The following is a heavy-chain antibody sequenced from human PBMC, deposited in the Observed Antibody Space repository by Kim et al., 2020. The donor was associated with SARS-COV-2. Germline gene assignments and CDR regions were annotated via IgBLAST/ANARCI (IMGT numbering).Heavy chain of an antibody. CDR2: INPNSGGT. Sequence: ASVKVSCKASGYTFTGYYMHWVRQAAGQGLEWMGWINPNSGGTNYAQKFQGRVTMTRDTSISTAYMELSRLRSDDTAVYYCARIREVSGWYLGDYYYYGMDVWGQGTTVPVSS. CDR1: GYTFTGYY. V-gene: IGHV1-2*02. J-gene: IGHJ6*02. CDR3: ARIREVSGWYLGDYYYYGMDV. D-gene: IGHD6-19*01.